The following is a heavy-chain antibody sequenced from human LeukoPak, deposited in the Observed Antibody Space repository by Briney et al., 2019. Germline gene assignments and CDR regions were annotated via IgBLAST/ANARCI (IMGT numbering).Heavy chain of an antibody. V-gene: IGHV4-34*01. CDR2: INQSGST. D-gene: IGHD3-22*01. J-gene: IGHJ4*02. Sequence: KSSETLSLTCAVYGGSFSGCYWSWIRQPPGKGLEWIGEINQSGSTNYNPSLKSRVTISVDTSKNQFSLKVNSVTAADTAVYYCATGPDYYNSSSYYPYYWGQGTLVTVSS. CDR3: ATGPDYYNSSSYYPYY. CDR1: GGSFSGCY.